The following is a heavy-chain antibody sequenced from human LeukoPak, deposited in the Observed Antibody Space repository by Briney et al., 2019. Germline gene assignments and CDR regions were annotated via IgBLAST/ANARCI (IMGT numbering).Heavy chain of an antibody. D-gene: IGHD2-8*02. J-gene: IGHJ6*02. CDR1: GFIFNNYA. Sequence: GRSLRLSCAGSGFIFNNYAMHWVRQPPGKGLEWVSGISWNSGSIDYADSVKGRFTISRDNAKNTLYLQMNSLRAEDTAMYYCARDRNTGYGMDVWGQGTTVTVSS. CDR2: ISWNSGSI. CDR3: ARDRNTGYGMDV. V-gene: IGHV3-9*01.